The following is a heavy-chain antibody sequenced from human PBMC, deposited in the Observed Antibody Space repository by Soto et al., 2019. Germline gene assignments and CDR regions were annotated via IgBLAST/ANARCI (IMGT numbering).Heavy chain of an antibody. CDR2: INSDGSST. CDR3: ARDRGWFWEVPFDY. D-gene: IGHD3-10*01. J-gene: IGHJ4*02. CDR1: GFTFSSYW. Sequence: EVQLVESGGGLVQPGGSLRLSCAASGFTFSSYWMHWVRQAPARGLVWVSRINSDGSSTSYADSVKGRFTISRDNAKNTLYLQMNSLGAEDTAVYYCARDRGWFWEVPFDYWGQRTLVTVSS. V-gene: IGHV3-74*01.